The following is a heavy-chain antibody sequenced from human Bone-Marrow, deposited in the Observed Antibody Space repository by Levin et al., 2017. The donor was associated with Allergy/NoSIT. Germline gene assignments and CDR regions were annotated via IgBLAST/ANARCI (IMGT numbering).Heavy chain of an antibody. CDR2: ISNDGGTT. CDR1: GFTFSDLG. CDR3: AKDWYRSYYLDY. V-gene: IGHV3-30*18. D-gene: IGHD6-13*01. J-gene: IGHJ4*02. Sequence: SCATSGFTFSDLGMHWVRQTPGGGLEWVAIISNDGGTTYYADSVKGRFTISRDNSKQMLFLQMSSLRGEDTAVYYCAKDWYRSYYLDYWGQGSLVTVSS.